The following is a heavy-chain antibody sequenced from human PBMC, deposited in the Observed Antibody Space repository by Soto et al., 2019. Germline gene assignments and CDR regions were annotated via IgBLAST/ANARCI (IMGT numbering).Heavy chain of an antibody. CDR1: GFTFINYA. Sequence: GGSLRLSCAAAGFTFINYAMSLVRQAPGKGLEWVSGLSGSGTSTYYADSVKGRFTISRDNSRDTLFLQMNSLTAEDTAVYYCAKATTNGGWFNPFDSWGQGALVTVS. J-gene: IGHJ4*02. CDR2: LSGSGTST. V-gene: IGHV3-23*01. CDR3: AKATTNGGWFNPFDS. D-gene: IGHD6-19*01.